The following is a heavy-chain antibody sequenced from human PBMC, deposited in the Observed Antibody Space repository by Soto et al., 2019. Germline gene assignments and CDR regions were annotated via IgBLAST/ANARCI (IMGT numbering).Heavy chain of an antibody. J-gene: IGHJ5*02. CDR3: ARGSYYYGSGSYCHNWFDP. CDR2: INPSGGST. D-gene: IGHD3-10*01. Sequence: ASVKVSCKASGYTFTSYYMHWVRQAPGQGLEWMGIINPSGGSTSYAQKFQGRVTMTRDTSTSTVYMELSSLRSEDTAVYYCARGSYYYGSGSYCHNWFDPWGQGTLVTVSS. CDR1: GYTFTSYY. V-gene: IGHV1-46*01.